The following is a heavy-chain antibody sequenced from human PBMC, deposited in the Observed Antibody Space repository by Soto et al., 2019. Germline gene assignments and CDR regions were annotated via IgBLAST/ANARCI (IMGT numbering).Heavy chain of an antibody. CDR1: GFTFNSYY. CDR3: AGERGGPTTSAFDI. J-gene: IGHJ3*02. D-gene: IGHD1-26*01. CDR2: IRQDGSDK. V-gene: IGHV3-7*04. Sequence: GGSLRLSCAASGFTFNSYYMTWVRQAPGKGLEWVANIRQDGSDKYYVGSVKGRFTISRDNAKKSLYLQMNSLRAEDTAVYYCAGERGGPTTSAFDIGGQGTMVTVSS.